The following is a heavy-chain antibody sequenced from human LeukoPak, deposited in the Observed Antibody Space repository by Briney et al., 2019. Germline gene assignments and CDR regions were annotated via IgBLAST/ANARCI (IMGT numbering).Heavy chain of an antibody. V-gene: IGHV1-3*01. J-gene: IGHJ4*02. CDR2: INAGSTAT. Sequence: ASVKLSCKASGFALTSFTFHWVRQAPGQSLEWMGWINAGSTATKYSQKFQGRVNMTRDTSATTVYMELSSLTSEDTAVYFCARRQAAAGDYWGQGTLVTVSS. D-gene: IGHD6-13*01. CDR1: GFALTSFT. CDR3: ARRQAAAGDY.